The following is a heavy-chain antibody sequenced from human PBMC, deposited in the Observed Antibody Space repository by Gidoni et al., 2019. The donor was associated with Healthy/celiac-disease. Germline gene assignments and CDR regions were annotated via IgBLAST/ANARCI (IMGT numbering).Heavy chain of an antibody. D-gene: IGHD3-16*02. J-gene: IGHJ4*02. CDR2: IIPIFGTA. Sequence: QVQLVQSGAEVKKPGSSVKVSCKASGGTFSSYAISWVRQAPGQGLEWMGGIIPIFGTANYAQKFQGRVTITADESTSTAYMELSSLRSEDTAAYYCAREFVTPGDLIGLYYFDYWGQGTLVTVSS. CDR1: GGTFSSYA. V-gene: IGHV1-69*01. CDR3: AREFVTPGDLIGLYYFDY.